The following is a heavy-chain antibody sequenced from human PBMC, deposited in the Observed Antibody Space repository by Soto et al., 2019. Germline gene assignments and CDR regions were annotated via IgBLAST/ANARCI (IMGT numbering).Heavy chain of an antibody. CDR2: MNPNSGST. Sequence: QVQLVQSGAEVKKPGASVKVSCKASGYTFTSYDINWVRQATGQGLEWMGWMNPNSGSTAYAQKFQGRVTMIRNTSRSTAYMALRSLRSEYTAVYSAASERGALNILGQWTIVPVSS. V-gene: IGHV1-8*02. J-gene: IGHJ3*02. CDR3: ASERGALNI. CDR1: GYTFTSYD.